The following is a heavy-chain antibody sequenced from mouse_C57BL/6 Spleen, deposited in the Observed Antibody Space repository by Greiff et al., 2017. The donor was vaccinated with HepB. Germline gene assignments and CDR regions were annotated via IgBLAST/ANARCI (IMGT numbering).Heavy chain of an antibody. V-gene: IGHV1-54*01. J-gene: IGHJ4*01. CDR2: INPGSGGT. CDR1: GYAFTNYL. Sequence: VQRVESGAELVRPGTSVKVSCKASGYAFTNYLIEWVKQRPGQGLEWIGVINPGSGGTNYNEKFKGKATLTADKSSSTAYMQLSSLTSEDSAVYFCARRDYYGAMDYWGQGTSVTVSS. D-gene: IGHD1-1*01. CDR3: ARRDYYGAMDY.